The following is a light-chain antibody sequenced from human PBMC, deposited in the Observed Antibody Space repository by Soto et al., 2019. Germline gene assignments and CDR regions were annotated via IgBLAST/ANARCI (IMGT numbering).Light chain of an antibody. J-gene: IGLJ2*01. Sequence: QSALTQPASVSGSRGQSITLSCTRTSSGVENYNLVSWYQHHPGKAPKLMIYGGSQRPSGVSDRFSGSKSGNTASLTISGLQAEDEADYYCSSYAGAVVFGGGTKLTVL. V-gene: IGLV2-23*01. CDR3: SSYAGAVV. CDR2: GGS. CDR1: SSGVENYNL.